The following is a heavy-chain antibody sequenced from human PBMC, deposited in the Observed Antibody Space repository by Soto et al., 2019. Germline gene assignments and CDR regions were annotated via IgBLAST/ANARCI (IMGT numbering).Heavy chain of an antibody. CDR3: ASTGVVLAGGPYYYGMEV. CDR2: INAGNGNT. J-gene: IGHJ6*02. V-gene: IGHV1-3*01. Sequence: ASVKVSCKASGYTFTSYAMHWVRQAPGQRLEWMGWINAGNGNTKYSQKVQGRVTITRDTSASTAYMELSSLRSEDTAVYYCASTGVVLAGGPYYYGMEVWGQGTTVTVSS. CDR1: GYTFTSYA. D-gene: IGHD2-2*01.